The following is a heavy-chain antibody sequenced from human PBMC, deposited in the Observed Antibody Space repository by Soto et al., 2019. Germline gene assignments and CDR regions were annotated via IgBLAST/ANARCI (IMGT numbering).Heavy chain of an antibody. D-gene: IGHD4-17*01. J-gene: IGHJ4*02. V-gene: IGHV4-59*01. CDR1: GRSISPFY. CDR2: ISYTGTT. CDR3: AAVGGYYGDYPNFDY. Sequence: SETLSLTCSVSGRSISPFYWGWIRQPPGKALEWVGSISYTGTTNCSPSLKSRVTMSVDTSRNHFSLKLTSVTAADTAVYYCAAVGGYYGDYPNFDYWGRGTRVTVSS.